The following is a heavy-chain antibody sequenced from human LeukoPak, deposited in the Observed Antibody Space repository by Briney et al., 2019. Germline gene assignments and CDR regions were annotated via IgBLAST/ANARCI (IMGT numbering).Heavy chain of an antibody. CDR2: IKQDGSEK. D-gene: IGHD4-17*01. J-gene: IGHJ4*02. CDR1: GFTFSSYW. CDR3: ARDDDDYGDYVRY. Sequence: GGSLRLSCAASGFTFSSYWMSWVRQAPGKGLEWVANIKQDGSEKYYVDSVKGRFTISRDNAKNSLYLQMNSLRAEDTAVYYCARDDDDYGDYVRYWGQGTLVTVSS. V-gene: IGHV3-7*01.